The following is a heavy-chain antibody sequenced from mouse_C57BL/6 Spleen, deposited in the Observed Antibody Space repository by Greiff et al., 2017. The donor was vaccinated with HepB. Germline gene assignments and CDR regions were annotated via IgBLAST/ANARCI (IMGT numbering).Heavy chain of an antibody. CDR2: INPGSGGT. Sequence: QVQLQQSGAELVRPGTSVKVSCKASGYAFTNYLIEWVKQRPGQGLEWIGVINPGSGGTNYNEKFKGKATLTADKSSSTAYMQLSSLTSEDSAVYFYARNPTTVVAPYFDYWGQGTTLTVSS. D-gene: IGHD1-1*01. J-gene: IGHJ2*01. CDR3: ARNPTTVVAPYFDY. V-gene: IGHV1-54*01. CDR1: GYAFTNYL.